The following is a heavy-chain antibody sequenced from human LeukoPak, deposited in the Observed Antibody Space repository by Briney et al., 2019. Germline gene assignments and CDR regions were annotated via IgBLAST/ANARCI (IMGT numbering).Heavy chain of an antibody. J-gene: IGHJ4*02. V-gene: IGHV3-48*04. CDR1: GFTFSSYT. CDR3: ARDFDYYDDSGYQTYYFDY. CDR2: ISSSGSTI. Sequence: GGSLRLSCAASGFTFSSYTMHWVRQAPGKGLEWVSYISSSGSTIFYADSVKGRFTISRDNAKNSLYLQMNSLRAEDTAVYYCARDFDYYDDSGYQTYYFDYWGQGTLVTVSS. D-gene: IGHD3-22*01.